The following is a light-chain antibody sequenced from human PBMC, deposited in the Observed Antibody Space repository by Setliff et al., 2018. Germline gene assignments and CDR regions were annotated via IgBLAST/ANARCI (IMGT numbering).Light chain of an antibody. J-gene: IGLJ1*01. CDR2: EVT. CDR3: AVWDNGLKGYV. CDR1: SSDVGGYNY. V-gene: IGLV2-8*01. Sequence: QSALAQPPSASGSPGQSVTISCTGTSSDVGGYNYVSWYQQHPGKAPKLIIYEVTKRPSGVPDRFSGSKSGSSASLAISGLQSEDEADYYCAVWDNGLKGYVFGTGTKVTVL.